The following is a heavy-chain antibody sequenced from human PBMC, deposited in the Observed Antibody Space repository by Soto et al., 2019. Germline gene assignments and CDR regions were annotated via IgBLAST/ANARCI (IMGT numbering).Heavy chain of an antibody. V-gene: IGHV4-34*01. CDR2: INQSGSS. CDR3: ARERRVVGGYSSSWYDYFDS. Sequence: ETLSLTCSVDGGSFITYFWTWVRQPPGKGLEWIGGINQSGSSSYNPSLESRVSISVDTSKKQFSLKLSSVTAADTAVYYCARERRVVGGYSSSWYDYFDSWGQGTLVTVSS. J-gene: IGHJ4*02. CDR1: GGSFITYF. D-gene: IGHD6-13*01.